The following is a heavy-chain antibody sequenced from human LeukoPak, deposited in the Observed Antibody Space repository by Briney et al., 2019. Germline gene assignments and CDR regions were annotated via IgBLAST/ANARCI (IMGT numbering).Heavy chain of an antibody. CDR2: ISGSGSGT. Sequence: GGSLRLSCTASGFTFRSSAITWVRQAPGKGLEWVSGISGSGSGTYDADFVKGGFSITRDNSKNTMYMEMNRLRAEDTAVYYFAKMNRYIDVWGKGTTVTVSS. CDR1: GFTFRSSA. CDR3: AKMNRYIDV. V-gene: IGHV3-23*01. J-gene: IGHJ6*03. D-gene: IGHD1/OR15-1a*01.